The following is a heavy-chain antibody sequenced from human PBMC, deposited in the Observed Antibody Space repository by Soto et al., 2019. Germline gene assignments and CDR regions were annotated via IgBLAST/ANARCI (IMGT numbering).Heavy chain of an antibody. Sequence: ASVKVSCKASGYTFTSYDINWVRQATGQGLEWMGWMNPNSGNTGYAQKFQGRVTMTRNASISTAYMELSSLRSEDTAVYYCASSHSSGWYLYAFDIWGQGTMVTVSS. CDR3: ASSHSSGWYLYAFDI. CDR1: GYTFTSYD. D-gene: IGHD6-19*01. J-gene: IGHJ3*02. V-gene: IGHV1-8*01. CDR2: MNPNSGNT.